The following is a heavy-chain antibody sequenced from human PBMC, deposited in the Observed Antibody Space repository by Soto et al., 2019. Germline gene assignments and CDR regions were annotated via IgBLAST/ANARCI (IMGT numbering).Heavy chain of an antibody. Sequence: SETLSLTCTVAGGSISSGDYYWSWIRQPPGKGLEWIGCVYYSGSTYYNPSLESRVTISVDTSKNQFSLKLMSLSAADTAVYYCGRLEGLATISYYFDYWGQGALVTVSS. V-gene: IGHV4-39*01. CDR1: GGSISSGDYY. CDR3: GRLEGLATISYYFDY. CDR2: VYYSGST. J-gene: IGHJ4*02. D-gene: IGHD3-9*01.